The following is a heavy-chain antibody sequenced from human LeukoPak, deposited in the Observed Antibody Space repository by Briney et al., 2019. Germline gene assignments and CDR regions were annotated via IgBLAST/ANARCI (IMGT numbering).Heavy chain of an antibody. Sequence: VASVKVSCKASGGTFSSYAISWVRQAPGQGLEWMGGIIPIFGTANYAQNFQGRVTITAAESTSTAYIELSSLRSEDTAVYYCAPHSSGYMGDAFDIWGQGTMVAVSS. CDR2: IIPIFGTA. V-gene: IGHV1-69*13. D-gene: IGHD3-22*01. CDR1: GGTFSSYA. J-gene: IGHJ3*02. CDR3: APHSSGYMGDAFDI.